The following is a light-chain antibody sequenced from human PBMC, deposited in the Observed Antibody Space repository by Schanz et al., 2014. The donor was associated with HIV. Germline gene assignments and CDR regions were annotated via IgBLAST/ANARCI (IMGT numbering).Light chain of an antibody. CDR2: EVT. V-gene: IGLV2-8*01. CDR3: CSYAGTYV. Sequence: QSALTQPPSASGSPGQSVTISCTGTSIDVGAYNLVSWYQHHPGKAPKLMIFEVTKRPSGVPDRFSGSKSGNTASLTVSGLQAEDEADYYCCSYAGTYVFGTGTKLTVL. CDR1: SIDVGAYNL. J-gene: IGLJ1*01.